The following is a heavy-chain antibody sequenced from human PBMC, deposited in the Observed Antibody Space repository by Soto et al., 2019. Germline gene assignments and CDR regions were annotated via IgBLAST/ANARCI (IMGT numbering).Heavy chain of an antibody. J-gene: IGHJ6*02. CDR2: IYYSGTT. Sequence: PSETLSLTCTVSGGSISSSTYYWGWVRQPPGKGLEWIGSIYYSGTTYYNPSLKSRVTIPVDTSKNQFSLKLSSVTAADTAVYYCASTTYYYGMDVWGQGTTVTVSS. CDR3: ASTTYYYGMDV. V-gene: IGHV4-39*01. CDR1: GGSISSSTYY. D-gene: IGHD1-1*01.